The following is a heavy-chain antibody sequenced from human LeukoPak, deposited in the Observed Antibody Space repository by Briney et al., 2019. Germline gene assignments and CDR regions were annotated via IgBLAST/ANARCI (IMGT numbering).Heavy chain of an antibody. CDR2: IFHRGNP. D-gene: IGHD6-6*01. CDR1: GGSFSDYY. CDR3: TGSSRSTRYYFDY. V-gene: IGHV4-34*12. Sequence: SETLSLTCAVHGGSFSDYYWSWIRQPPGKGLEWIGEIFHRGNPNYNPSLKSRVTISVDTSENQFSLNLTSVAATDSAVYFCTGSSRSTRYYFDYWGQGILVTVSS. J-gene: IGHJ4*02.